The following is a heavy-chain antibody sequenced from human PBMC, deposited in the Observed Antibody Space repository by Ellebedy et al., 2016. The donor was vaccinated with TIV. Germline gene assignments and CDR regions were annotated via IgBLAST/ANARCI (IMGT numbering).Heavy chain of an antibody. J-gene: IGHJ4*02. CDR2: ISGRAVNT. CDR3: AKDWGDSPEYYFDS. D-gene: IGHD2-21*02. CDR1: GFTFTAYA. Sequence: GESLKISCAASGFTFTAYAMSWVRQAPGKGLEWVSAISGRAVNTFYAHSVKGRFTISRDSSKNMVYLQMNSLRAEDTAVYYCAKDWGDSPEYYFDSWGRGTLVSVSS. V-gene: IGHV3-23*01.